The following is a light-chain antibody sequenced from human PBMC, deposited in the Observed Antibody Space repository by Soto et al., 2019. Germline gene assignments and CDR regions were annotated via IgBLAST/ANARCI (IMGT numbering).Light chain of an antibody. CDR1: QSISGW. CDR2: AAS. V-gene: IGKV1-5*01. CDR3: QQLSTYPST. Sequence: IHMAQSPPTLSASVGDRVTITCRASQSISGWLAWYQQKPGKAPKLLIYAASTLQSGVPSRFSGSGSGTDFTLTISSLQAEDFATYYCQQLSTYPSTFGGGTKVDIK. J-gene: IGKJ4*01.